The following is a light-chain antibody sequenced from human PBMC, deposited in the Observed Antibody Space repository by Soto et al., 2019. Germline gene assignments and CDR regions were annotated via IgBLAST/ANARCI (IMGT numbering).Light chain of an antibody. CDR1: QSVLYSSYNKSY. V-gene: IGKV4-1*01. Sequence: DIAPTQSPDSLALSLGERATMNCKSSQSVLYSSYNKSYLAWYQVKPGRPPKLLFSWASTRESGVPDRFSGTGSGTDFTLTISSLQAEDVAVYYCQQYYSTLITFGQGTRLEIK. CDR3: QQYYSTLIT. J-gene: IGKJ5*01. CDR2: WAS.